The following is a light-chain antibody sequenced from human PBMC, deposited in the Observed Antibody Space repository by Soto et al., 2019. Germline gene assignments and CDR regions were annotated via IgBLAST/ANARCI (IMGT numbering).Light chain of an antibody. CDR3: QHYNKLPLFT. CDR2: GAS. V-gene: IGKV3-15*01. CDR1: QSVSSN. J-gene: IGKJ3*01. Sequence: EVVMTQSPATLSVSPGERATLSCRASQSVSSNLAWYQLRPVQAPRLLIYGASTRATGIPASFSASGSETEFTLTISSLQAEAFSLYYCQHYNKLPLFTFQPGPRVDIK.